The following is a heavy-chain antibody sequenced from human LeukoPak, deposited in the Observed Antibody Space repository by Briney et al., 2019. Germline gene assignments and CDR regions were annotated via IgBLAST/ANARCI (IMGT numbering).Heavy chain of an antibody. Sequence: GGSLRLSCAASGFTFSDYYMSWIRQAPRKGLEWLSYMSSSGSIIWYADSVKGRFTISRDNSKNTLYLQMNSLRAEDTAVYYCAKDLDGYSYGYTYYYYYYMDVWGKGTTVTVSS. D-gene: IGHD5-18*01. J-gene: IGHJ6*03. V-gene: IGHV3-11*01. CDR1: GFTFSDYY. CDR2: MSSSGSII. CDR3: AKDLDGYSYGYTYYYYYYMDV.